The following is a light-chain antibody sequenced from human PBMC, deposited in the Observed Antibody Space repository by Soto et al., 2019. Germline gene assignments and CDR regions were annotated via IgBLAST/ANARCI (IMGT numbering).Light chain of an antibody. V-gene: IGLV2-14*01. CDR1: SSDVGCYNY. J-gene: IGLJ1*01. CDR2: DVT. CDR3: GSYGVNTAV. Sequence: QSVLTQPASVSGSPGQSITISCTGTSSDVGCYNYVSWYQQYPGKAPKLMIYDVTNRPSGVSNLYSGSKSGNKASLTISGLLAEDEADYYCGSYGVNTAVFGNGTKGTAL.